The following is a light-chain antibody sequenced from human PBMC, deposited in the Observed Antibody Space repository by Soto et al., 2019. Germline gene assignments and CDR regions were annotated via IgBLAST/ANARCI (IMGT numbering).Light chain of an antibody. CDR3: QHYDNSPR. V-gene: IGKV1-5*03. Sequence: SGFTLSANDGDGVTIVCRASEILNKWLAWYQQKPGQAPKILISKASNLEKGVPSRFSGSGSETEFTLTISRLEPEDFAVYYCQHYDNSPRFGPGTKVD. CDR1: EILNKW. J-gene: IGKJ3*01. CDR2: KAS.